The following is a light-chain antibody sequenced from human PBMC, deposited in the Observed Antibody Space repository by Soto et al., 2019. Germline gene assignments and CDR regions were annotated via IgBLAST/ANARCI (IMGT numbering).Light chain of an antibody. J-gene: IGKJ2*01. CDR2: GAS. V-gene: IGKV3-20*01. CDR3: QHYYNIPRT. Sequence: EVVLTQFPDTLSVSPGETATLSCRASQSLRRTYVAWYQHKPGQAPRLLIYGASFRATGISDRFSGRGSGTDFTLSISRLEPEDVAVYYCQHYYNIPRTFGQGTKLEI. CDR1: QSLRRTY.